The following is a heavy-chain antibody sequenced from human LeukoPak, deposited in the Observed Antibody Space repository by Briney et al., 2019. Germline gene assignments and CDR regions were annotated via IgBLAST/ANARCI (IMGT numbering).Heavy chain of an antibody. CDR1: GAAISIDY. CDR2: IHTSGAS. CDR3: ARLGSYHDF. J-gene: IGHJ4*02. Sequence: SGTLCLTCTVSGAAISIDYWGWVRETPQKGLEWMGHIHTSGASRYYPSLESRLTLSIDTSRNHLSLKLTSVTAADTAVYFCARLGSYHDFWGQGALVTVSS. D-gene: IGHD1-26*01. V-gene: IGHV4-4*09.